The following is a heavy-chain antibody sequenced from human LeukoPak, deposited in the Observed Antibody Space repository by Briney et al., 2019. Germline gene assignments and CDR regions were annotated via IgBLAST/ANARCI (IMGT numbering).Heavy chain of an antibody. J-gene: IGHJ5*02. D-gene: IGHD4-23*01. CDR1: GFTFGSYG. CDR2: INPSGGST. V-gene: IGHV1-46*01. Sequence: GGSLTLSCAASGFTFGSYGRHWMRQAPGQGLEWMGIINPSGGSTSYAQKFQGRVTMTRDMSTSTDYMELSSLRSEDTAVYYCARDNSVEDTAWWFDPWGQGTLVTVYS. CDR3: ARDNSVEDTAWWFDP.